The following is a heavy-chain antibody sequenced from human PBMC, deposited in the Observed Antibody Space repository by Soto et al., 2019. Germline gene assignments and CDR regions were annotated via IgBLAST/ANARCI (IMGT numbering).Heavy chain of an antibody. CDR1: GYSFSTSA. V-gene: IGHV1-3*04. CDR2: INTGNGIT. J-gene: IGHJ4*02. CDR3: AREEGKLEHY. Sequence: ASVKVSCKASGYSFSTSAMTWVRQAPGQRLEWMGWINTGNGITKYSEKLQGRITITRDTSASTAYMELGRLRSEDTAVYYCAREEGKLEHYWAQGALVTVSS. D-gene: IGHD1-26*01.